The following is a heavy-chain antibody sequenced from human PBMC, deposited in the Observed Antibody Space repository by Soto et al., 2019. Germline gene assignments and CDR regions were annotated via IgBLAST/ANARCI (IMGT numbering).Heavy chain of an antibody. Sequence: ASVKVSCKASGYTFTSYGISWVRQAPGQGLEWMGWISPNSGGTNYAQKFQGWVTMTRDTSISTAYMEVTRLRSNDTAVYFCARGVDLVLVSELGSKLRYFDWLFDYWDQGTPVTVSS. CDR2: ISPNSGGT. D-gene: IGHD3-9*01. J-gene: IGHJ4*02. CDR1: GYTFTSYG. CDR3: ARGVDLVLVSELGSKLRYFDWLFDY. V-gene: IGHV1-2*04.